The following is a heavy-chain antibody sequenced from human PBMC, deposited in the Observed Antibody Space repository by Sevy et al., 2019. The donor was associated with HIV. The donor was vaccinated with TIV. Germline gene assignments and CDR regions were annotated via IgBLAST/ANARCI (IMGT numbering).Heavy chain of an antibody. V-gene: IGHV3-23*01. CDR2: ISESGGTT. Sequence: GGSLRLSCAASGFTFSSYAMSWVRQAPGKGLQWVSAISESGGTTYYADSVKGRFTISRDNSKNTLYLQMNSLRAEDTAVYYCAKASIEGAATMGGVFDYWGQGTLVTVSS. J-gene: IGHJ4*02. D-gene: IGHD6-19*01. CDR1: GFTFSSYA. CDR3: AKASIEGAATMGGVFDY.